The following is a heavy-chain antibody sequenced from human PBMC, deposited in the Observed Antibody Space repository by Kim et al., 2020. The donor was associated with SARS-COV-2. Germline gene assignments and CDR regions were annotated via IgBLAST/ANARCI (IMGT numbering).Heavy chain of an antibody. CDR3: GRDSVTAIGSCMDV. Sequence: YSHNFQGRVTMTKDRSASTVYLELSSLSSEDTATYFCGRDSVTAIGSCMDVWGQGTTVTVSS. J-gene: IGHJ6*01. D-gene: IGHD5-18*01. V-gene: IGHV1-3*01.